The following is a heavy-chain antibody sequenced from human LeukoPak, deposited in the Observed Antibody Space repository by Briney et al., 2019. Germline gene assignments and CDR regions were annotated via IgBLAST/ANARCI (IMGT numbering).Heavy chain of an antibody. J-gene: IGHJ4*02. CDR1: GFTVSSNS. CDR3: ARGGESFLGIAAAGRFDY. V-gene: IGHV3-53*01. CDR2: IYSDNT. Sequence: GGSLRLSCTVSGFTVSSNSMSWVRQAPGKGLEWVSSIYSDNTHYSDSVKGRFTISRDNSKNTLYLQMNSLRAEDTAVYYCARGGESFLGIAAAGRFDYWGQGTLVTVSS. D-gene: IGHD6-13*01.